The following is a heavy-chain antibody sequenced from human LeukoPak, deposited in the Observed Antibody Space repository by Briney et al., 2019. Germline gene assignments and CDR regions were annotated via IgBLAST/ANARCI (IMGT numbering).Heavy chain of an antibody. CDR3: ASVPRRGAVAGTVDS. V-gene: IGHV4-30-4*01. J-gene: IGHJ4*02. CDR2: TYYRGST. CDR1: GDSISSSDYY. D-gene: IGHD6-19*01. Sequence: SQTLSLTCTVSGDSISSSDYYWSWVRQPPGKGLEWIGYTYYRGSTYYNPSLKSRVTISVDTSKSQFSLKLSSVTAADTAVYYCASVPRRGAVAGTVDSWGQGTLVTVPS.